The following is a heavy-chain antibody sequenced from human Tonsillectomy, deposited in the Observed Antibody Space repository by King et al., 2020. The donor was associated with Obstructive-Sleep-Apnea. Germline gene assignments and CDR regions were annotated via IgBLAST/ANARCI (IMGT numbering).Heavy chain of an antibody. CDR2: ISWNSGSV. Sequence: VQLVESGGGLVQPGRSLRLSCAASGFTFDDYAMHWVRQAPGKGLEWVSGISWNSGSVVYADSVKGRFTISRDSAKNSLYLQMNSLRAEDTALYYCAKRALGGVTAFDYWGQGTLVTVS. D-gene: IGHD3-16*01. J-gene: IGHJ4*02. CDR3: AKRALGGVTAFDY. CDR1: GFTFDDYA. V-gene: IGHV3-9*01.